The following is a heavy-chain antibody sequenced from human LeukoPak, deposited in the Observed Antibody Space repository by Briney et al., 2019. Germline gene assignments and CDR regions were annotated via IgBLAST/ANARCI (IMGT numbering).Heavy chain of an antibody. J-gene: IGHJ3*02. D-gene: IGHD2-15*01. V-gene: IGHV1-2*02. CDR3: ARDGVCSRNFDAFDI. CDR1: GYTFTDYY. CDR2: INPNSGGT. Sequence: PGASVKVSCKASGYTFTDYYLHWVRQAPGQGLEWMGWINPNSGGTMCAQKFQGRVAMTRDTSISTAYMELNSLGSDDTAVYYCARDGVCSRNFDAFDIWGQGTMVTVSS.